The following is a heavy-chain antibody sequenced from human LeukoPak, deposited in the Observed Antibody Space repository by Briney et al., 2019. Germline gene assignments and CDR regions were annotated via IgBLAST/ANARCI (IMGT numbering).Heavy chain of an antibody. J-gene: IGHJ4*02. CDR2: IYSGGST. D-gene: IGHD6-19*01. CDR1: GFTFSSYA. CDR3: ARRDFSGWYEDY. V-gene: IGHV3-66*01. Sequence: GGSLRLSCAASGFTFSSYAMSWVRQAPGKGLEWVSVIYSGGSTYYADSVKGRFTISRDNSKNTLYLQMNSLRAEDTAVYYCARRDFSGWYEDYWGQGTLATVSS.